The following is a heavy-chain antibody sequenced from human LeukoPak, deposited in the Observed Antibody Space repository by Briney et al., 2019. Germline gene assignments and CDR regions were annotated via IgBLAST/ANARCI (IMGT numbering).Heavy chain of an antibody. Sequence: PGGSLSLSCAASGFTFSRYAMSWVRQAPGKGLEWVSAISGSTGSTYYTDSVKGRFTISRDNSKNTLYLQMKSLRAEDTAVYYCAKDGERGSYSYFDYWGQGTLVTVSS. V-gene: IGHV3-23*01. D-gene: IGHD1-26*01. CDR3: AKDGERGSYSYFDY. J-gene: IGHJ4*02. CDR2: ISGSTGST. CDR1: GFTFSRYA.